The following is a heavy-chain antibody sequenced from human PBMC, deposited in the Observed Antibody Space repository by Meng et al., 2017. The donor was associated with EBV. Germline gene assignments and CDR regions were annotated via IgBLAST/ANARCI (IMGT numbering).Heavy chain of an antibody. CDR3: ASESGRGFTPDY. V-gene: IGHV1-69*01. CDR1: GGSLRSDA. J-gene: IGHJ4*02. Sequence: LRQCVTNVSRPGASWKVSSLTSGGSLRSDACSWVRQAPGQGLEWMGGLIPMVGAPHYAQKFQGRVTIIADESTSTHSMELNSLSSEDTAMYYCASESGRGFTPDYWGQGTLVTVSS. CDR2: LIPMVGAP. D-gene: IGHD3-10*01.